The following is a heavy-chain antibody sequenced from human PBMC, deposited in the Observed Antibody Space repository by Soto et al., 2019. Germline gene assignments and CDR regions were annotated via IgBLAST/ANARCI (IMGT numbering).Heavy chain of an antibody. CDR2: IYRSGST. CDR3: ARAPLSRSGWFDGFDI. CDR1: GYSFSSDYY. J-gene: IGHJ3*02. Sequence: SETLSLTCAVSGYSFSSDYYGGWIRQPPGKGLEWIGSIYRSGSTYYKPSLKGRVTISLDTSKNQFSLKLSSVTAADTAVYYCARAPLSRSGWFDGFDIWGQGTMVT. D-gene: IGHD6-19*01. V-gene: IGHV4-38-2*01.